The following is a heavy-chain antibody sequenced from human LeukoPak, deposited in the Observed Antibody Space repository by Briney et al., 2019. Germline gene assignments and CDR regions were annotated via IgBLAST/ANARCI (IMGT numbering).Heavy chain of an antibody. V-gene: IGHV4-4*07. CDR2: IYTSGST. J-gene: IGHJ6*02. CDR1: GGSISSYY. D-gene: IGHD4-11*01. CDR3: ARTTVTPDYYYYGMDV. Sequence: PSETLSLTCTVSGGSISSYYWSWIRQPAGKGLEWIGRIYTSGSTNYNPSLKSRVTMLVDTSKNQFSLKLSSVTAADTAVYYCARTTVTPDYYYYGMDVWGQGTTVTVSS.